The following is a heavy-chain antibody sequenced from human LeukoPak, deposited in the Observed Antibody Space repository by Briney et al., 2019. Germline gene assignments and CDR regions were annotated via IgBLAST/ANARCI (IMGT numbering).Heavy chain of an antibody. V-gene: IGHV4-59*01. Sequence: SETLSLTCTVSGGSISSDYWSWIRQPPGKGLEWIGYIYYLGATNYNPSLESQVAISTDTSKTQFSLKVTSVTAADTAVYYCAKEGSSGLFDSWGQGILVTVSS. CDR2: IYYLGAT. D-gene: IGHD3-22*01. CDR3: AKEGSSGLFDS. J-gene: IGHJ4*02. CDR1: GGSISSDY.